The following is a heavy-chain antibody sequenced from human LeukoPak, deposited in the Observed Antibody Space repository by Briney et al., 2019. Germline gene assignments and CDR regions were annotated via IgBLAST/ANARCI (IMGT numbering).Heavy chain of an antibody. CDR3: AQDSSGGDYQYFQH. CDR1: GFTFSSYA. CDR2: ISCSGGST. V-gene: IGHV3-23*01. J-gene: IGHJ1*01. Sequence: GGSLSLSCAASGFTFSSYAMSWVRQAPGKGLEWVSAISCSGGSTFYADSVKGRFTISRDNSKNTLYLQLNSLRPEDTDVYYCAQDSSGGDYQYFQHWGQSPLVTVSS. D-gene: IGHD4-17*01.